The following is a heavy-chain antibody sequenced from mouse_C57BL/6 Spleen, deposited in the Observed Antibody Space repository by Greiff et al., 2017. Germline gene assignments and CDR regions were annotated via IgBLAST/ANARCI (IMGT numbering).Heavy chain of an antibody. CDR2: ISSCRSTI. CDR3: ARGGLRRDYYAMDY. CDR1: GFTFSDYG. D-gene: IGHD2-4*01. V-gene: IGHV5-17*01. Sequence: DVQLVESGGGLVKPGGSLKLSCAASGFTFSDYGMPWVRQAPEKGLEWVAYISSCRSTIYYADTVKGRFPISRDTAKHTLFLQMTSLRSEDTGMYDWARGGLRRDYYAMDYWGQGTSVTVSS. J-gene: IGHJ4*01.